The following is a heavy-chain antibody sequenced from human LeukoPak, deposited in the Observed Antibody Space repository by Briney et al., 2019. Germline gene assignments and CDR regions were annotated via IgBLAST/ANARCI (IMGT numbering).Heavy chain of an antibody. CDR2: ISAYNGDT. Sequence: ASVKVSCKTSGYTFTSFGISWVRQAPGQGLEWMGWISAYNGDTNFAQKFQGRVTMTTDTSTSTVYMELGNLRSDDTAVYYCARSVPSDYWGQETLVTVSS. CDR1: GYTFTSFG. CDR3: ARSVPSDY. J-gene: IGHJ4*02. V-gene: IGHV1-18*01.